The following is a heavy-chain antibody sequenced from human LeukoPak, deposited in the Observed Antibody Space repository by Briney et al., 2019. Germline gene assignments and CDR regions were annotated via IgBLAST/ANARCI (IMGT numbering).Heavy chain of an antibody. CDR2: IYSGGST. J-gene: IGHJ4*02. V-gene: IGHV3-53*01. D-gene: IGHD3-16*01. CDR1: GFTVSSNY. CDR3: ARHLSSDAYSALDY. Sequence: GGSLRLSCAASGFTVSSNYMSWVRQAPGKGLEWVSVIYSGGSTYYADSVKGRFTISRDNSKNTLYLQMNSLRAEDTAFYYCARHLSSDAYSALDYWGQGALVTVSS.